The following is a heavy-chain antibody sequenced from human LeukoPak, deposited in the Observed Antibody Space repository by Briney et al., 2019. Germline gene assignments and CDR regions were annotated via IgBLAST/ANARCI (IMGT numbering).Heavy chain of an antibody. V-gene: IGHV1-46*01. CDR2: INPSGGST. CDR1: GYTFTFYY. CDR3: AREGYCSGTICYSFDY. D-gene: IGHD2-15*01. Sequence: VASVKVSCKASGYTFTFYYIYWVRQAPGQGLEWMGIINPSGGSTTYAQKFQGRVAMTSDMSTNTLYMELSSLRSEDTSVYFCAREGYCSGTICYSFDYWGQGTLVTVSS. J-gene: IGHJ4*02.